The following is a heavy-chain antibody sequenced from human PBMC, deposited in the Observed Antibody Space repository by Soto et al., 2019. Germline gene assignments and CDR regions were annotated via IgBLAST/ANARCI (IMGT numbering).Heavy chain of an antibody. CDR3: APNPFYYDIPCFDP. CDR1: GGSISSSSYY. Sequence: SETLSLTCTVSGGSISSSSYYWGWIRQPPGKGLEWIGSIYYSGSTYYNPSLKSRVTISVDTSKNQFSLKLSSVTAADTAVYYRAPNPFYYDIPCFDPLGQGTLDTVSS. J-gene: IGHJ5*02. D-gene: IGHD3-22*01. CDR2: IYYSGST. V-gene: IGHV4-39*01.